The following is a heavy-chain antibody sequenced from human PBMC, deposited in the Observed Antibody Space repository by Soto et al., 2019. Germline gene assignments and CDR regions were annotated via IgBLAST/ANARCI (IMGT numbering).Heavy chain of an antibody. CDR1: GGSFSGYY. J-gene: IGHJ6*03. CDR2: INHSGST. Sequence: SETLSLTCAVYGGSFSGYYWSWIRQPPGKGLEWIGEINHSGSTNYNPSLKSRVTISVDTSKNQFSLKLSSVTAADTAVYYCARGRFCSGGSCYRYMDVWGKGTTVTVSS. V-gene: IGHV4-34*01. D-gene: IGHD2-15*01. CDR3: ARGRFCSGGSCYRYMDV.